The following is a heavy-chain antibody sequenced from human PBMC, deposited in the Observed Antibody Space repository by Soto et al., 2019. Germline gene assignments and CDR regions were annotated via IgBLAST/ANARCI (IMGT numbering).Heavy chain of an antibody. CDR2: IYDTGISGYTPST. D-gene: IGHD6-6*01. J-gene: IGHJ1*01. V-gene: IGHV4-59*01. Sequence: SETTYITRTASGGTINTSYCAWTRRKPGKGLEWVAYIYDTGISGYTPSTSYNPSLKSRVTMSVDTSKSQFSLKLTSVTAEDSTLYYCARDEYSDSSDWGQGTLVTV. CDR3: ARDEYSDSSD. CDR1: GGTINTSY.